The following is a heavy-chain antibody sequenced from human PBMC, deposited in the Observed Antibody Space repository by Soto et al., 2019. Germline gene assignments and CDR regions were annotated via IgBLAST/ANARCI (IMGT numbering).Heavy chain of an antibody. D-gene: IGHD2-2*01. CDR1: GYSFLNYW. V-gene: IGHV5-51*01. Sequence: GESLKISCKGSGYSFLNYWIGWVRQMPGKDLEWIGIIYPDDSETRYSPSFQGQVTISADKSISTAYLQWSSLKASDTAMYYCARGNRLRYCISTSCRYHYYYYGMDVWGQGTTVTVSS. J-gene: IGHJ6*02. CDR3: ARGNRLRYCISTSCRYHYYYYGMDV. CDR2: IYPDDSET.